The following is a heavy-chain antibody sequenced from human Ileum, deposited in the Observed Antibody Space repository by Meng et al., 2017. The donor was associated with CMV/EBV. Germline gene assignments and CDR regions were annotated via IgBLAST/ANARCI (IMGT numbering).Heavy chain of an antibody. CDR2: INPHSCIR. J-gene: IGHJ4*02. CDR3: ARGSLDFGGNSYSDH. CDR1: GYRFSDYY. V-gene: IGHV1-2*02. Sequence: QVQVLDHATGMQRAGALVKVSCQSYGYRFSDYYIHRVRQAPGQGHEWIGWINPHSCIRNSAQKFQGRVTVTRETSITTDYMELNTLRSDDTAIYYCARGSLDFGGNSYSDHWGQGTLVTVSS. D-gene: IGHD4-23*01.